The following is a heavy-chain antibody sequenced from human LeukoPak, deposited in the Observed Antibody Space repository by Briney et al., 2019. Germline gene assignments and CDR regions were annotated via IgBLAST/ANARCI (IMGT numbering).Heavy chain of an antibody. CDR1: GFTFSSYW. V-gene: IGHV3-74*01. CDR3: ATGVSIAVATSLDY. Sequence: GGSLRLSCAASGFTFSSYWMHWVRQAPGKGLVWVSRLNSDVSSTSYADSVKGRFTISRDKAKNTLYLQMNSLRAEDTAVYYCATGVSIAVATSLDYWGEGTLVTVSS. J-gene: IGHJ4*02. D-gene: IGHD6-19*01. CDR2: LNSDVSST.